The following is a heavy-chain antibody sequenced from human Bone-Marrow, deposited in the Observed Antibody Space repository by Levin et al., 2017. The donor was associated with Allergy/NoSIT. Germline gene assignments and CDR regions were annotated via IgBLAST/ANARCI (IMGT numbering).Heavy chain of an antibody. CDR3: ARESYSSGWGYMDY. D-gene: IGHD6-19*01. Sequence: SCAASGFTVSSYHMSWVRQAPGQGLEWVSILYPDGKTYYADSVKGRFTISRDNSKNTLYLQMNSLRDEDAAVYYCARESYSSGWGYMDYWGQGTLVTVSS. V-gene: IGHV3-53*01. CDR1: GFTVSSYH. J-gene: IGHJ4*02. CDR2: LYPDGKT.